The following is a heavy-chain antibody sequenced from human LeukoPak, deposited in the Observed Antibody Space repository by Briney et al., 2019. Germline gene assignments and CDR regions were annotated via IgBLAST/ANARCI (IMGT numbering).Heavy chain of an antibody. CDR3: ARALGLPPPYYFDY. Sequence: PSETLSLTCTVSGGSISSGGYYWSWIRQHPGKGLEWIGYTYYSGSTYYNPSLKSRVTISVDTSKNQFSLKLSSVTAADTAVYYCARALGLPPPYYFDYWGQGTLVTVSS. V-gene: IGHV4-31*03. CDR2: TYYSGST. D-gene: IGHD1-7*01. J-gene: IGHJ4*02. CDR1: GGSISSGGYY.